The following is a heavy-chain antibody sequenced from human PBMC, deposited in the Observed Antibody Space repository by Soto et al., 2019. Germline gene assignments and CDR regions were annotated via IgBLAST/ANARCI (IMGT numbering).Heavy chain of an antibody. CDR1: GYTFTSYY. V-gene: IGHV1-46*01. CDR3: ARMRWSDCSSTSCYPSYFDY. CDR2: INPSGGST. Sequence: QVQLVQSGAEVKKPGASVKVSCKASGYTFTSYYMHWVRQAPGQGLEWMGIINPSGGSTSYAQKCRGRVTMTRDTSTSTVYMELSSLRSEDTAVYYCARMRWSDCSSTSCYPSYFDYWGQGTLVTVSS. D-gene: IGHD2-2*01. J-gene: IGHJ4*02.